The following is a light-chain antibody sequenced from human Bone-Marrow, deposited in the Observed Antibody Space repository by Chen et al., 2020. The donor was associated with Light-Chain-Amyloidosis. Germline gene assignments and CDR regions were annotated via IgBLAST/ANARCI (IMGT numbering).Light chain of an antibody. Sequence: QSALTQPASVSGSPGQSITISCTGTSSDVGRNDYVSWYQQHPGKAPKLMIYGVSNRPSGVSNRFSGPKSGSTASLTISGLQAEDEADYYCSSYTSSSLYVFGTGTKVTVL. CDR3: SSYTSSSLYV. CDR1: SSDVGRNDY. V-gene: IGLV2-14*01. J-gene: IGLJ1*01. CDR2: GVS.